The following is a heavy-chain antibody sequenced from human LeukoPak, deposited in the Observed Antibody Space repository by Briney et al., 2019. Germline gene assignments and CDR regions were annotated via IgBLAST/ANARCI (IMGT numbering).Heavy chain of an antibody. CDR1: GFTFSGYW. CDR3: ARDSKLRSGGLFDP. CDR2: IKPDGSEG. D-gene: IGHD2-15*01. V-gene: IGHV3-7*01. Sequence: GGSLRLSCTASGFTFSGYWMSWVRQAPGKGLEGVADIKPDGSEGYYVDSVKGRFAISRDNAKNSLYLQMNSLRAEDTAVYSCARDSKLRSGGLFDPWGQGTLVTVSS. J-gene: IGHJ5*02.